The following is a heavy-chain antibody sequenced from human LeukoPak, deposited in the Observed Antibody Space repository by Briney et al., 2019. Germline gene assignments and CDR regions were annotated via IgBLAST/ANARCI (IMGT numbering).Heavy chain of an antibody. CDR3: ARGTHVDTAMVDY. J-gene: IGHJ4*02. D-gene: IGHD5-18*01. CDR2: IWYDGSNK. V-gene: IGHV3-33*01. CDR1: GFTFSSYG. Sequence: GRSLRLSCAASGFTFSSYGMHWVRQAPGKGLEWVAVIWYDGSNKYYADSVKGRFTISRDNSKNTLYLQMNSLRAEDTAVYYCARGTHVDTAMVDYWGQGTLVTVPS.